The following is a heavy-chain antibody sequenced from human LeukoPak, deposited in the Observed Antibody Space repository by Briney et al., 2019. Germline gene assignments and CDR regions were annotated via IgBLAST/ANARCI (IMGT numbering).Heavy chain of an antibody. CDR3: ARATYYDILTGYYFDY. Sequence: PSETLSLTCTVSGGSISSYYWSWIRQPPGKGLEWIGYIYYSGSTNYNPSLKSRVTISVDTSKNQFSLKLSSVTAADTAVYYCARATYYDILTGYYFDYWGQGTLVIVSS. D-gene: IGHD3-9*01. CDR1: GGSISSYY. CDR2: IYYSGST. V-gene: IGHV4-59*08. J-gene: IGHJ4*02.